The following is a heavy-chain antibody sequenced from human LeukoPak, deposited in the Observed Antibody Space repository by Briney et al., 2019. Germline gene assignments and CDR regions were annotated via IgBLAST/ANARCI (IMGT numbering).Heavy chain of an antibody. J-gene: IGHJ6*04. CDR1: GFTFSSYE. V-gene: IGHV3-48*03. CDR3: ATVGSSGWYYYYYGMDV. Sequence: GGSLRLSCAASGFTFSSYEMNWVRQAPGKGLEWVSYISSSGSTIYYADSVKGRFTIPRDNAKNSLYLQMNSLRAEDTAVYYCATVGSSGWYYYYYGMDVWGKGTTVTVSS. CDR2: ISSSGSTI. D-gene: IGHD6-19*01.